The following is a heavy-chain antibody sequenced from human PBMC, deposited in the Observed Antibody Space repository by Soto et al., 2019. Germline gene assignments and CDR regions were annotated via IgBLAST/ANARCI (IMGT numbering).Heavy chain of an antibody. CDR3: AKEVRSGYYSYWYFDL. D-gene: IGHD3-22*01. CDR1: GFTFSSYA. J-gene: IGHJ2*01. CDR2: ISTSGGST. Sequence: EVQLLESGGGLVQPGVSLRVSCAASGFTFSSYAMSWVRQAPGKGLEWVSGISTSGGSTYYADSVKGRFTISRDNSKNTLYLQMNSLRAEDTAVYYCAKEVRSGYYSYWYFDLWGRGTLVTVSS. V-gene: IGHV3-23*01.